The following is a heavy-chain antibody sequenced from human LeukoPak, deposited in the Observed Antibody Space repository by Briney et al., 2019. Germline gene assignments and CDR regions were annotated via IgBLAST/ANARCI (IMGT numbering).Heavy chain of an antibody. V-gene: IGHV1-69*01. CDR3: ASPIDDSGSYFVY. D-gene: IGHD1-26*01. CDR2: IIPIFGTA. Sequence: SVKVSCKASGGTFSSYAISWVRQAPGQGLEWVGGIIPIFGTANYVQKFQGRVTITADESTSTAYMELSSLRSGDTAVYYCASPIDDSGSYFVYWGQGTLVTVSS. CDR1: GGTFSSYA. J-gene: IGHJ4*02.